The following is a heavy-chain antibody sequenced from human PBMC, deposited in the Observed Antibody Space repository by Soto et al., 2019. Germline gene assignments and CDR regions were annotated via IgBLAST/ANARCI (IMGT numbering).Heavy chain of an antibody. D-gene: IGHD2-2*01. V-gene: IGHV1-8*01. CDR1: GYTFTNCD. Sequence: GASVKVSCKTSGYTFTNCDINWVRQAAGQGLEWMGWINPDSDNTGYAQKFQGRVTMTRDTSISTAYMELNSLRSEDTAVYYCARGRRYCTTTSCYPPALFPYGMDVWGQGTTVTVSS. CDR3: ARGRRYCTTTSCYPPALFPYGMDV. J-gene: IGHJ6*02. CDR2: INPDSDNT.